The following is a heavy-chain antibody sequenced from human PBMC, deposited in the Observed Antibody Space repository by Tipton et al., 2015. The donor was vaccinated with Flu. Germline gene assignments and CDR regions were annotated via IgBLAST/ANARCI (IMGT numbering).Heavy chain of an antibody. J-gene: IGHJ4*02. CDR1: GGSISSSAYY. V-gene: IGHV4-39*07. CDR3: ARDYLLGDLSFFDN. D-gene: IGHD3-16*02. Sequence: TLSLTCTVSGGSISSSAYYWGWIRQTPGKGLEWIGNIYYSGSTFYNPSLKSRVTISVDTSKNQFSLKLSSVTVADTAVYYCARDYLLGDLSFFDNWGRGTLVTVSS. CDR2: IYYSGST.